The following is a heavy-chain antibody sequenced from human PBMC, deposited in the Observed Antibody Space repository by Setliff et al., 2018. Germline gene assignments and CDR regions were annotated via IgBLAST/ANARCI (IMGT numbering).Heavy chain of an antibody. CDR1: EFTFSNYA. D-gene: IGHD6-19*01. CDR2: IYSGGSST. Sequence: GGSLRLSCAASEFTFSNYAMNWVRQAPGKGLEWVSVIYSGGSSTYYADSVKGRFTISRDNSKNTLYLQMNSLRAEDTAVYYCAKAGLSSGWYGNDYWGQGTLVTVSS. J-gene: IGHJ4*02. V-gene: IGHV3-23*03. CDR3: AKAGLSSGWYGNDY.